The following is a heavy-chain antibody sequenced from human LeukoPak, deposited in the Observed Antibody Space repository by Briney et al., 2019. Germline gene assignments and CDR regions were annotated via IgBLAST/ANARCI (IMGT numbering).Heavy chain of an antibody. J-gene: IGHJ4*02. CDR1: GYTFTSYG. Sequence: ASVKVSCKASGYTFTSYGISWVRQAPGQGLEWMGWINPNSGGASYAQKFQGRVTMTRDTSISTAYMELSRLRSDDTAVYYCARDGSRLRDIVVVVAATGWGWGQGTLVTVSS. V-gene: IGHV1-2*02. CDR2: INPNSGGA. CDR3: ARDGSRLRDIVVVVAATGWG. D-gene: IGHD2-15*01.